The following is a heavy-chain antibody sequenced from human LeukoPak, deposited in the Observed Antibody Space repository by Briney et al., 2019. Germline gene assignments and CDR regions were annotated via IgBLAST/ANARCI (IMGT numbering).Heavy chain of an antibody. CDR2: IAGRGGTT. CDR1: GFNFNTYA. J-gene: IGHJ6*01. D-gene: IGHD3-16*01. CDR3: AKGVLMYYSYAMDV. V-gene: IGHV3-23*01. Sequence: PGGSLRLSCAASGFNFNTYAMTWVRQAPGKGLEWVAGIAGRGGTTYYGDSVKGRFTISRDNSKNTLYLQMNSLKAEDTAEYFCAKGVLMYYSYAMDVWGQGTTVTVSS.